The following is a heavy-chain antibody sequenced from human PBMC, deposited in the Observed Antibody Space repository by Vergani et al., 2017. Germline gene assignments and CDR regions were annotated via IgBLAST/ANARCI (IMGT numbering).Heavy chain of an antibody. Sequence: QVQLVQSGAEVKKPGASVKVSCKASGYTFTGYYMHWVRQAPGQGLEWMGWINPNSGGTNYAQKFQGRVTMTRDTSISTAYMELSRLRSDDTAVYYCARDRLVGAYPLPGDYWGQGTLVTVSS. CDR2: INPNSGGT. J-gene: IGHJ4*02. V-gene: IGHV1-2*02. CDR1: GYTFTGYY. CDR3: ARDRLVGAYPLPGDY. D-gene: IGHD1-26*01.